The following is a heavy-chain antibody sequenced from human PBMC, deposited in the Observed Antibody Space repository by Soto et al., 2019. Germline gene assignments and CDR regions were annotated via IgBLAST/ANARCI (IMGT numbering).Heavy chain of an antibody. CDR2: IYYSGST. V-gene: IGHV4-39*01. D-gene: IGHD2-8*01. CDR3: ASQASDPYCTNGVCSYGMDV. CDR1: GGSISSSSYY. J-gene: IGHJ6*02. Sequence: SETLSLTCTVSGGSISSSSYYWGWIRQPPGKGLEWIGSIYYSGSTYYNPSLKSRVTISADTSKNQFSLKLSSVTAADTAVYYCASQASDPYCTNGVCSYGMDVWGQGTTVTVSS.